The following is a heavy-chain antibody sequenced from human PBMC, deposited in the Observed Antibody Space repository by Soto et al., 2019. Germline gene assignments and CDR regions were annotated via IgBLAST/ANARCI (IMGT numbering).Heavy chain of an antibody. D-gene: IGHD6-25*01. Sequence: QVQLVQSGAEVKKPGASLKVSCKASGYIFTTYIITWVRQAPGQGLEWMGWIRAYNGDTTNPQKAPXRXSMTMETSTSTAYMELRSLRSDDTAVYYCARIAAESDLAMDVWGQGTTVTVSS. CDR1: GYIFTTYI. CDR2: IRAYNGDT. CDR3: ARIAAESDLAMDV. J-gene: IGHJ6*02. V-gene: IGHV1-18*01.